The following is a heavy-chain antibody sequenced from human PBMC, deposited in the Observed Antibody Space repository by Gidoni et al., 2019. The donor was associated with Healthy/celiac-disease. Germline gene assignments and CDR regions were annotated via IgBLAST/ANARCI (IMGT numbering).Heavy chain of an antibody. CDR2: ISGSGGST. J-gene: IGHJ4*02. D-gene: IGHD3-22*01. V-gene: IGHV3-23*01. CDR3: AKDIGATYYYDSSGYYGY. CDR1: GFTFSSYA. Sequence: EVQLLESGGGLVQPGGSLRLSCAASGFTFSSYAMSWVRQAPGKGLEWVSAISGSGGSTYYADSVKGRFTISRDNSKNTLYLQMNSLRAEDTAVYYCAKDIGATYYYDSSGYYGYWGQGTLVTVSS.